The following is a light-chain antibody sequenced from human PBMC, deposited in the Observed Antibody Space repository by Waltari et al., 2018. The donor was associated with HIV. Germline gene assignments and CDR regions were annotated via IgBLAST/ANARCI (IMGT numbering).Light chain of an antibody. J-gene: IGKJ2*01. CDR3: HQYYSTPHT. CDR2: WAY. Sequence: IVMTQSPDSLAVSLVVRATINCKYTQSLLYSSYNKNFLAWYQQKPGHPPKLLIYWAYTREFGVPDRFSGSGSGTDFALTISSLQAEDAAVYYCHQYYSTPHTFGQGTKLEIK. CDR1: QSLLYSSYNKNF. V-gene: IGKV4-1*01.